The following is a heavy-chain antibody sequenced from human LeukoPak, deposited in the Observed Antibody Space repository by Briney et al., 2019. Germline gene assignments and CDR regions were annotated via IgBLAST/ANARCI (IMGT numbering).Heavy chain of an antibody. CDR3: ARVRYAKGRIQLLYYYYMDV. CDR1: GGTFSSYA. V-gene: IGHV1-69*05. CDR2: IIPIFGTA. Sequence: SVKVSCKASGGTFSSYAISWVRQAPGQRLEWMGGIIPIFGTANYAQKFQGRVTITTDESTSTAYMELSSLRSEDTAVYYCARVRYAKGRIQLLYYYYMDVWGKGTTVTVSS. D-gene: IGHD5-18*01. J-gene: IGHJ6*03.